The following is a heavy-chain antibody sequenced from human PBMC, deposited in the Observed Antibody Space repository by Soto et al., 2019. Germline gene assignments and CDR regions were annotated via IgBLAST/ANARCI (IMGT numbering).Heavy chain of an antibody. Sequence: QVQLQESGPGLVKPSETLSLTCTVSGGSISGGVHSWSWIRQPPGKVLEWIGHIFDSGSTYYNPSLKHRLTISVDTSKNQFSRRLSSVTAADTAVYYCAREIMALTNDRYFDLWARGTLVTVYS. CDR1: GGSISGGVHS. V-gene: IGHV4-30-4*01. CDR2: IFDSGST. D-gene: IGHD2-8*01. J-gene: IGHJ2*01. CDR3: AREIMALTNDRYFDL.